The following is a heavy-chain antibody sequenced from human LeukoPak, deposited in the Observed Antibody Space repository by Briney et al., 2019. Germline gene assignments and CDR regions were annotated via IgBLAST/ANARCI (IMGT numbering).Heavy chain of an antibody. CDR3: ARGLGIGKDYLDC. CDR1: GGSISSHY. D-gene: IGHD7-27*01. V-gene: IGHV4-59*08. Sequence: SETLSLTCIVSGGSISSHYWSWIRQPPGKGLEWIGYISYSGITESNPSLKGRVTISVDTSKNQFSLNLSSVTAADTAVYYCARGLGIGKDYLDCWGQGTLVTVSS. CDR2: ISYSGIT. J-gene: IGHJ4*02.